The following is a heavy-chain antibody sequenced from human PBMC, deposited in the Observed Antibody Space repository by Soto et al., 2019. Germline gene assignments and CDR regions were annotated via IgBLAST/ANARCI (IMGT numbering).Heavy chain of an antibody. CDR3: ARWSCGTTSCQNSLYYYGLDV. Sequence: SETLSLTCTVSGGSISTYYWSWIRQPPGKGLEWIGYISYSGSTNYNPSLKSRVAISIGTSEKQFSLKLSSVTAADTAVYFCARWSCGTTSCQNSLYYYGLDVWGQGTTVTVSS. V-gene: IGHV4-59*01. CDR2: ISYSGST. CDR1: GGSISTYY. D-gene: IGHD2-2*01. J-gene: IGHJ6*02.